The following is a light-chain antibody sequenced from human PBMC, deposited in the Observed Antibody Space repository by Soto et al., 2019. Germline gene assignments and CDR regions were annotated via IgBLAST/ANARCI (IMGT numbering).Light chain of an antibody. CDR1: QSISSY. CDR3: QQSYSTPRT. Sequence: DIQMTQSPSSLSASVGDRVTITCRASQSISSYLNWYQQKPRKAPKLLIYAASSLQSGVPSRFSGSGSGTDFTFTISSLQPEYFPTYYCQQSYSTPRTFGQGTKVEIK. J-gene: IGKJ1*01. V-gene: IGKV1-39*01. CDR2: AAS.